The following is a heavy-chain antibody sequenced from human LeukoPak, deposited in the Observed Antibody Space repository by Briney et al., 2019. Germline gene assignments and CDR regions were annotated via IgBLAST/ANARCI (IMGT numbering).Heavy chain of an antibody. D-gene: IGHD1-26*01. CDR3: ARDGRQWELLAYFDY. V-gene: IGHV4-34*01. CDR2: TSHSGST. CDR1: GGSFSGYS. Sequence: SETLSLTCAVYGGSFSGYSWSWIRQPPGKGLEWIGETSHSGSTSYNPSLESRVTISVDTSKKQFSLKLSSVTAADTAVYYCARDGRQWELLAYFDYWGQGTLVTVSS. J-gene: IGHJ4*02.